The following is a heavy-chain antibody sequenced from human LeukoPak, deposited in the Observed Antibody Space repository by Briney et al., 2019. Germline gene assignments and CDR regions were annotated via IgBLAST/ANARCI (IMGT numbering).Heavy chain of an antibody. V-gene: IGHV3-30*18. J-gene: IGHJ4*02. CDR3: AKVHLPIVPIAAAGIQFDY. CDR2: ISYDGRDK. CDR1: GFTFSNYG. D-gene: IGHD6-13*01. Sequence: GRSLRLSCAASGFTFSNYGMHWVRQASGKGLEWVAVISYDGRDKYYADSVKGRFTISRDNSKNTLYLQMNSLRAEDTAVYYCAKVHLPIVPIAAAGIQFDYWGQGTLVTVSS.